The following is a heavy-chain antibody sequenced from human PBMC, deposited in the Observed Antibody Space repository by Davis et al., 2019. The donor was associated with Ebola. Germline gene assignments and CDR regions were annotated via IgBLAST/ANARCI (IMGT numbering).Heavy chain of an antibody. V-gene: IGHV1-8*01. CDR1: GYTFTSYD. CDR2: MNPNSGNT. Sequence: AASVKVSCKASGYTFTSYDINWVRQATGQGLEWMGWMNPNSGNTGYAQKFQGRVTITADKSTSTAYMELSSLRSEDTAVYYCANSGAQGPYYYYGMDVWGQGTTVTVSS. CDR3: ANSGAQGPYYYYGMDV. D-gene: IGHD1-26*01. J-gene: IGHJ6*02.